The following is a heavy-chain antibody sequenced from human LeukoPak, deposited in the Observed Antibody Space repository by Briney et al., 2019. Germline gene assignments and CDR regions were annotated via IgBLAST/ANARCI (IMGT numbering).Heavy chain of an antibody. CDR3: ARHRITIFGVVRRGWFDP. CDR2: IYNGGIT. CDR1: GGSMNNYY. J-gene: IGHJ5*02. D-gene: IGHD3-3*01. Sequence: PSETLSLTCTVSGGSMNNYYWSWIRQPPGRGLEWIGYIYNGGITNYNPSLKSRVTISVDTSNKQFSLKLTSVTAADTAVYYCARHRITIFGVVRRGWFDPWGQGTLVTVSS. V-gene: IGHV4-59*01.